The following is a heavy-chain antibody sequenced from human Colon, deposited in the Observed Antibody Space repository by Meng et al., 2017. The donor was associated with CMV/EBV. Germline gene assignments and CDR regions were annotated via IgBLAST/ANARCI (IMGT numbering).Heavy chain of an antibody. CDR2: IKQDENEK. CDR1: GFTFSNVW. J-gene: IGHJ4*02. D-gene: IGHD2-15*01. Sequence: GGSLRLSCAASGFTFSNVWMSWVRQAPGKGLEWVATIKQDENEKHYVDSVKGRFTISRDNAKRSLYLQMNSLRAEDTAVYYCARPAIESPYRHIDYWGQGTLVTVSS. V-gene: IGHV3-7*01. CDR3: ARPAIESPYRHIDY.